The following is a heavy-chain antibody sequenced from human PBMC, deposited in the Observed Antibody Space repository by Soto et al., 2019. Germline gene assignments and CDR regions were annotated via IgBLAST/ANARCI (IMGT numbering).Heavy chain of an antibody. V-gene: IGHV3-48*03. J-gene: IGHJ1*01. Sequence: PGGSLRLSCAASGFRFSDFEMNWVRQAPGKGLQWVSYISISSSAIYYADSVKGRFTVSRDNAKNSLYLQMNSLRAEDTAFYYCVKDESINWYSGHFRHWGQGTLVTVSS. CDR1: GFRFSDFE. D-gene: IGHD6-13*01. CDR2: ISISSSAI. CDR3: VKDESINWYSGHFRH.